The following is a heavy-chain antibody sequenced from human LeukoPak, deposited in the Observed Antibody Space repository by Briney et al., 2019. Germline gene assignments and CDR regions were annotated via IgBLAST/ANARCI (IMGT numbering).Heavy chain of an antibody. V-gene: IGHV1-18*01. CDR3: ARDYCSSTSCYLSGNDY. D-gene: IGHD2-2*01. CDR2: ISAYNGNT. CDR1: GYTFINYG. J-gene: IGHJ4*02. Sequence: ASVKVSCKASGYTFINYGISWVRQAPGQGLEWMGWISAYNGNTNYAQKLQGRVTMTTDTSTSTAYMELRSLRSDDTAVYYCARDYCSSTSCYLSGNDYWGQGTLVTVSS.